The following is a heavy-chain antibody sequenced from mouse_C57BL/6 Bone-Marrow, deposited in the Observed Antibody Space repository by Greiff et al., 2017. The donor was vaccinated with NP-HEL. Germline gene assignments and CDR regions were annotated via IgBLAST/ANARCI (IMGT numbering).Heavy chain of an antibody. Sequence: EVKVEESGGGLVKPGGSLKLSCAASGFTFSDYGMHWVRQAPEKGLEWVAYISSGSSTIYYADTVKGRFTISRDNAKNTLFLQMTSLRSEDTAMYYCARRRYGSYFDYWGQGTTLTVSS. J-gene: IGHJ2*01. V-gene: IGHV5-17*01. CDR1: GFTFSDYG. D-gene: IGHD1-1*01. CDR3: ARRRYGSYFDY. CDR2: ISSGSSTI.